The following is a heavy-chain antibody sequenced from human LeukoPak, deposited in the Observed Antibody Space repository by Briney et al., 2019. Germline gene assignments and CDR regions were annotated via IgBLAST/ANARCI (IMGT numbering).Heavy chain of an antibody. Sequence: ASVNVSCKASGGTFSSYAISWVRQAPGQGLEWMGRIIPILGIANYAQKFQGRVTITADKSTSTVYMELSSLRSEDTAVYYCARAGSGSFVDYWGQGTLVTVSS. CDR3: ARAGSGSFVDY. CDR2: IIPILGIA. CDR1: GGTFSSYA. J-gene: IGHJ4*02. V-gene: IGHV1-69*04. D-gene: IGHD1-26*01.